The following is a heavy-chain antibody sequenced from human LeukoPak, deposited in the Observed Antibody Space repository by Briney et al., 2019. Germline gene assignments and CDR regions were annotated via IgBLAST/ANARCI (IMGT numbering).Heavy chain of an antibody. CDR3: ARDPLYSSNWYVVPDY. CDR1: GYTFTGYY. D-gene: IGHD6-13*01. Sequence: GASVKVSCKASGYTFTGYYMHWVRQAPGQGLEWMGWINPNSGGTNYAQKFQGRVTMTRDTSISTAYMELRRLRSDDTAVYYCARDPLYSSNWYVVPDYWGQGTLVTVSS. CDR2: INPNSGGT. J-gene: IGHJ4*02. V-gene: IGHV1-2*02.